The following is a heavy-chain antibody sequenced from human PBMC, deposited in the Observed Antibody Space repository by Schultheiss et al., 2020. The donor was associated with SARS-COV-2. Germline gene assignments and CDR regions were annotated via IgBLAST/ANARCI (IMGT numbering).Heavy chain of an antibody. V-gene: IGHV3-64*04. Sequence: GESLKISCAASGFTFSSYAMHWVRQAPGKGLEYVSAISSNGGSTYYADSVKGRFTISRDNSKNTLYLQMNSLRAEDTAVYYCARDQAAWVFDYWGQGTLVTVSS. J-gene: IGHJ4*02. CDR2: ISSNGGST. D-gene: IGHD6-25*01. CDR3: ARDQAAWVFDY. CDR1: GFTFSSYA.